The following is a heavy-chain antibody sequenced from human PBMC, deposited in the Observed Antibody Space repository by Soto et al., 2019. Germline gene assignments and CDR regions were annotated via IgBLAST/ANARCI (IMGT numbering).Heavy chain of an antibody. CDR3: AKGVRYCSSTSCFTIYYYYYGMDV. J-gene: IGHJ6*02. CDR2: ISGSGGST. D-gene: IGHD2-2*01. Sequence: GGSLRLSCAASGFTFSSYAMSWVRQAPGKGLEWVSAISGSGGSTYYADSVKGRFTISRDNSKNTRYLQMNSLRAEDTAVYYCAKGVRYCSSTSCFTIYYYYYGMDVWGQGTTVTVSS. CDR1: GFTFSSYA. V-gene: IGHV3-23*01.